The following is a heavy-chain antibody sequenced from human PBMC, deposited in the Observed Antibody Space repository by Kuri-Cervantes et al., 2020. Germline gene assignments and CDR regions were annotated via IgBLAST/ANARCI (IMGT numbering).Heavy chain of an antibody. Sequence: SETLSLTCGLSGYSITSGYYWGWIRQSPGKGLEWIGSIFRSGSTHYNPSLKSRVTISVDTSKNQFSLRLNSVTAADTAVYYCAAVLSNYYDSSGYYPSRHCWGQGTLVTVSS. CDR1: GYSITSGYY. CDR3: AAVLSNYYDSSGYYPSRHC. V-gene: IGHV4-38-2*01. D-gene: IGHD3-22*01. CDR2: IFRSGST. J-gene: IGHJ4*02.